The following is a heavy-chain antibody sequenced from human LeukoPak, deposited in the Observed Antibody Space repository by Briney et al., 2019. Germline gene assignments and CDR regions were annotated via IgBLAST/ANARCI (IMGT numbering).Heavy chain of an antibody. D-gene: IGHD3-10*01. V-gene: IGHV4-39*07. CDR3: AREELLWFGEPS. CDR1: GGSISSSSYY. J-gene: IGHJ4*02. Sequence: SETLSLTCTVSGGSISSSSYYWGWIRQPPGKGLEWIGSIYHSGSTYYNPSLKSRVTISVDTSKNQFSLKLSSVTAADTAVYYCAREELLWFGEPSWGQGTLVTVSS. CDR2: IYHSGST.